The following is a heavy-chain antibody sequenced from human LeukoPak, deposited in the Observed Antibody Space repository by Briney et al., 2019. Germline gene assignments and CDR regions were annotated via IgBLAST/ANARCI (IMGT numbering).Heavy chain of an antibody. J-gene: IGHJ4*02. CDR2: INHSGST. V-gene: IGHV4-34*01. D-gene: IGHD6-19*01. CDR1: GGSFSGYY. CDR3: ASLSSGWYFDY. Sequence: PSETLSLTCAVYGGSFSGYYWSWIRQPPGKGLEWIGEINHSGSTNYNPSLKSRVTISVDTSKNQFSLKLSSVTAADTAVYYCASLSSGWYFDYWGRGTLVTVSS.